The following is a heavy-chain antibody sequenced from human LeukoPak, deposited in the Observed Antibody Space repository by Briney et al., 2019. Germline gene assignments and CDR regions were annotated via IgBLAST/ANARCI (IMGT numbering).Heavy chain of an antibody. CDR3: ARDRDVPAIGMDV. J-gene: IGHJ6*02. CDR1: GFTVSRNY. CDR2: IYIDGNT. V-gene: IGHV3-66*01. Sequence: GGSLRLSSAASGFTVSRNYMSWVRQAPGKGLEWVSVIYIDGNTYYADSVRGRFTISRDNSKNTVYLQMNSLRAEDTAVYYCARDRDVPAIGMDVWGQGTTVTVPS.